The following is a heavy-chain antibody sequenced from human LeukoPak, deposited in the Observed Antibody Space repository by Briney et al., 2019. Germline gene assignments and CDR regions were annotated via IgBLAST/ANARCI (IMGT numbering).Heavy chain of an antibody. CDR3: ARDMTDWWFDP. D-gene: IGHD3-9*01. CDR2: IYYSGST. V-gene: IGHV4-31*03. J-gene: IGHJ5*02. Sequence: PQTLSLTCTVSGGSISSGGYYWSWIRQHPGKGLEWIGYIYYSGSTHYNPSLKSRVTISVDTSKNQFSLKLSSVTAADTAVYYCARDMTDWWFDPWGQGTLITVSS. CDR1: GGSISSGGYY.